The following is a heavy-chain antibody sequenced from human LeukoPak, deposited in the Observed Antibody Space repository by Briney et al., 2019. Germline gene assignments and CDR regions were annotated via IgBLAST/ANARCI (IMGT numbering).Heavy chain of an antibody. V-gene: IGHV4-4*07. D-gene: IGHD2-8*01. CDR1: GGSLSNYY. CDR3: VRDGVGVPRV. CDR2: IYSSGST. J-gene: IGHJ4*02. Sequence: PSETLSLACTVSGGSLSNYYWSWIRQPAGKGLEWIGRIYSSGSTNYNPSLKNRITMSVDTSKTQFSLNLSSVTAADTAVYYCVRDGVGVPRVWGQGTLVTVSS.